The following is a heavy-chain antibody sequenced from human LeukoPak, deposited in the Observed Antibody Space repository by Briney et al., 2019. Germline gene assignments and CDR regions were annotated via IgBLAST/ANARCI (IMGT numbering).Heavy chain of an antibody. V-gene: IGHV3-30*03. CDR3: ARATSGSYGY. D-gene: IGHD1-26*01. CDR1: GFSFRSYG. J-gene: IGHJ4*02. CDR2: ISSDEINE. Sequence: AGGSLRLSCAASGFSFRSYGMHWVRQAPGKGLEWVAVISSDEINEYYADSVKGRFTISRDNSKNTLYLQINSLRGEDTAVYYCARATSGSYGYWGQGTLVTVSS.